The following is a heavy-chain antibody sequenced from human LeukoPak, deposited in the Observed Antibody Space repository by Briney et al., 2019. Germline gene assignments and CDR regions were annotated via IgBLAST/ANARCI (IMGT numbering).Heavy chain of an antibody. Sequence: GESLRISCKGSGYSFTYYWIGWVRQMPGKGLEWMGIIYPGDSNTRYSPSFQGQDTISADKSISTAYLRWSSLKASDTAMYYCARRNGGSFTPIDSWGQGTLVTVSS. CDR1: GYSFTYYW. V-gene: IGHV5-51*01. D-gene: IGHD2-15*01. CDR3: ARRNGGSFTPIDS. J-gene: IGHJ4*02. CDR2: IYPGDSNT.